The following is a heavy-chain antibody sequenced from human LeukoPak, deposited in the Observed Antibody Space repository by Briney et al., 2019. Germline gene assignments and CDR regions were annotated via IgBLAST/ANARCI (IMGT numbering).Heavy chain of an antibody. CDR1: GGSFSIYY. J-gene: IGHJ6*03. D-gene: IGHD6-6*01. Sequence: SETLSLTCTVSGGSFSIYYWTWIRQPAGKGLEWIGRIYTSGSTNYNPSLKSRVTISVDTSKNQFSLKLSSVTAADTAVYYCAIRDSSDRDYYYYYMDVWGKGTTVTVSS. V-gene: IGHV4-4*07. CDR2: IYTSGST. CDR3: AIRDSSDRDYYYYYMDV.